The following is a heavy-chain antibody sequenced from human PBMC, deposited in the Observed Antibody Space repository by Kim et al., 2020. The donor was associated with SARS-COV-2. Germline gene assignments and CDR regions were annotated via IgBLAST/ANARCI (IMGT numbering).Heavy chain of an antibody. D-gene: IGHD6-19*01. CDR2: IIPMFGIG. CDR3: ARAEIAVAGKGRDNWFDP. V-gene: IGHV1-69*04. CDR1: GGTFSSYA. Sequence: SVKVSCKASGGTFSSYAINWVRQAPGQGLEWMGRIIPMFGIGNYARKFQGRVTITAEKSTSAAYMELSSLRSEDTAVYYCARAEIAVAGKGRDNWFDPW. J-gene: IGHJ5*02.